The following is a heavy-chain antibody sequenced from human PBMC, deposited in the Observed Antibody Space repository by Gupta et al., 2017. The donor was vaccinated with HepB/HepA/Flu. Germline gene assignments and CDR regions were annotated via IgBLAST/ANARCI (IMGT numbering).Heavy chain of an antibody. CDR2: SNTTSTYD. D-gene: IGHD3-3*01. V-gene: IGHV3-21*06. CDR3: ATKCHDFRSGYYDPHSEY. Sequence: EVQLVASGGGLVKRGGSLRRSCAASGVMFTVSSMSWVRQAPGKGLEWVSSSNTTSTYDSYAGWLTVCCIIARDNVQIKLYVQMVSLGAKDTAVYYCATKCHDFRSGYYDPHSEYWGHGTMVTVSS. J-gene: IGHJ4*01. CDR1: GVMFTVSS.